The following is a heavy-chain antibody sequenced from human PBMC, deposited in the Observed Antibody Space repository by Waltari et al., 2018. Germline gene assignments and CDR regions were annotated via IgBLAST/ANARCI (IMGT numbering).Heavy chain of an antibody. J-gene: IGHJ5*02. CDR3: TATYYDFWSGYSSFDP. CDR1: GFTFSSYA. V-gene: IGHV3-23*04. D-gene: IGHD3-3*01. CDR2: ISGSGGST. Sequence: EVQLVESGGGLVQPGGSLRLSCAASGFTFSSYAMSWVRKAPGKGLEWVSAISGSGGSTYSADPVKGRFTISRDNSKNTLYLQMNSLRAEDTAVYYCTATYYDFWSGYSSFDPWGQGTLVTVSS.